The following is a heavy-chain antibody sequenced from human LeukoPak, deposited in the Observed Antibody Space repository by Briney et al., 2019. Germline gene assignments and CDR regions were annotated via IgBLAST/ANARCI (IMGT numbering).Heavy chain of an antibody. J-gene: IGHJ4*02. D-gene: IGHD3-22*01. CDR3: SIVWDYDTSGYSYCFDY. CDR2: VIPIFGTA. V-gene: IGHV1-69*01. CDR1: GGTLSSYA. Sequence: ASVNVSCTASGGTLSSYAISWVRPAPGQGREWMGGVIPIFGTANYAQKLQGRVTLTADESTSTAYMELSSLRSEGTAVYYCSIVWDYDTSGYSYCFDYWGQGNLVTVSS.